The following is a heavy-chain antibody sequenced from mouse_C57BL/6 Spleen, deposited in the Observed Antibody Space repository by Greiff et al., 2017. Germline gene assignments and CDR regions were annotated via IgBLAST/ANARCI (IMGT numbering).Heavy chain of an antibody. D-gene: IGHD2-2*01. CDR1: GYSITSGYY. Sequence: EVKLLESGPGLVKPSQSLSLTCSVTGYSITSGYYWNWIRQFPGNKLEWMGYISYDGSNNYNPSLKNRISITRDTSKNQFFLKLNSVTTEDTATYYCAREYGYEWYFDVWGTGTTVTVSS. V-gene: IGHV3-6*01. CDR2: ISYDGSN. J-gene: IGHJ1*03. CDR3: AREYGYEWYFDV.